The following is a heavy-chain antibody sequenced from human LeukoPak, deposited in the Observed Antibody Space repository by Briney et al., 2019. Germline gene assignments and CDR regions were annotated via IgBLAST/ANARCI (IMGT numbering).Heavy chain of an antibody. CDR1: GYTFTNYG. CDR3: ARVGTGYGMDV. V-gene: IGHV1-18*01. Sequence: GASAKVSCKASGYTFTNYGISWVRQAPGQGLEWMGWISAYNGNTNYAQKFQGRVTMTTDTSTSTAYMELRSLRSDDTAVYYSARVGTGYGMDVWGQGTTVTVSS. J-gene: IGHJ6*02. D-gene: IGHD1-26*01. CDR2: ISAYNGNT.